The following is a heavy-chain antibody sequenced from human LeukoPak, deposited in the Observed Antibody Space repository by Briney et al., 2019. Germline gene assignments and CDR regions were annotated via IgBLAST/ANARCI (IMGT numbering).Heavy chain of an antibody. CDR1: GFTFSSYA. J-gene: IGHJ6*02. V-gene: IGHV3-30-3*01. CDR3: ARVVHWSTYSSGWSYGMDV. Sequence: GGSLRLSCAASGFTFSSYAMHWVRQAPGKGLEWVAVISYDGSNKYYADSVKGRFTISRDNSKNTLYLQMNSLRSDDTAVYYCARVVHWSTYSSGWSYGMDVWGQGTTVTVSS. CDR2: ISYDGSNK. D-gene: IGHD6-19*01.